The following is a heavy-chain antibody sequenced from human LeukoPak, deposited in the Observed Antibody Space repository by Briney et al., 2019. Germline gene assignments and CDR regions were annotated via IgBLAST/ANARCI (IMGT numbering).Heavy chain of an antibody. Sequence: PGRSLRLSCAASGFTFSSYGMHWVRQAPGKGLEWVSSISSSSSYIYYADSVKGRFTISRDNAKNSLYLQMNSLRAEDTAVYYCAREKRYYDSSGYYPDYWGQGTLVTVSS. J-gene: IGHJ4*02. CDR1: GFTFSSYG. CDR3: AREKRYYDSSGYYPDY. V-gene: IGHV3-21*01. D-gene: IGHD3-22*01. CDR2: ISSSSSYI.